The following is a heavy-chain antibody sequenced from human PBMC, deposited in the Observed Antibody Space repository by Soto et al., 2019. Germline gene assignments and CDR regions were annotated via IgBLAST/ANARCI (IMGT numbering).Heavy chain of an antibody. Sequence: WGSLRLSCAASGFTFSSYGMHWVRQAPGKGLEWVAVIWYDGSNKYYADSVKGRFTISRDNSKNTLYLQMNSLRAEDTAVYYCARDHNVWELVLDYWGQGTLVTVSS. CDR3: ARDHNVWELVLDY. CDR1: GFTFSSYG. V-gene: IGHV3-33*01. J-gene: IGHJ4*02. CDR2: IWYDGSNK. D-gene: IGHD1-26*01.